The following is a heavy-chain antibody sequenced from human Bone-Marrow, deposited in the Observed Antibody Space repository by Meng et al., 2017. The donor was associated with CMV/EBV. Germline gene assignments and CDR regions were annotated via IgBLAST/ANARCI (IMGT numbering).Heavy chain of an antibody. CDR1: GFTFSSFT. CDR3: AKEAAYSGTYHYFDY. CDR2: ISGTSSYI. D-gene: IGHD1-26*01. V-gene: IGHV3-21*01. Sequence: GESLKISCAASGFTFSSFTMNWVRQAPGRGLEWVSSISGTSSYIYYADSVKGRFTISRDNAKNSLYLQMNSLRAEDTAVYYCAKEAAYSGTYHYFDYWGQGILVTVSS. J-gene: IGHJ4*02.